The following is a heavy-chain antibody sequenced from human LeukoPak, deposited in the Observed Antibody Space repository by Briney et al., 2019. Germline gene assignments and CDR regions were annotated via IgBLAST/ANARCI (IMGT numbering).Heavy chain of an antibody. V-gene: IGHV3-23*01. CDR3: ARVRGAVFGVVTSYYGMDV. J-gene: IGHJ6*02. CDR1: GFTFSSYA. CDR2: ISGSGGST. Sequence: GGSLRLSCAASGFTFSSYAMSWVRQAPGKGLEWVSAISGSGGSTYYADSVKGRFTISRDNSKNTLYLQMNSLRAEDTAVYYCARVRGAVFGVVTSYYGMDVWGQGTTVTVSS. D-gene: IGHD3-3*01.